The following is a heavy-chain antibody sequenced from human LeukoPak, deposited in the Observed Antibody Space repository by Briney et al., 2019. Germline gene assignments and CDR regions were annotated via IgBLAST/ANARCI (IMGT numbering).Heavy chain of an antibody. J-gene: IGHJ4*02. CDR1: GFTFSSYG. CDR2: ITGSGGST. V-gene: IGHV3-23*01. Sequence: GGSLRLSCAASGFTFSSYGMNWVRQAPEKGLEWVSAITGSGGSTFFADSVKGRFTISRDNSKNTLYLQMNSLRAEDTAVYYCARPNRGYCDDTSCSHFDYWGQGTLVTVSS. D-gene: IGHD2-2*01. CDR3: ARPNRGYCDDTSCSHFDY.